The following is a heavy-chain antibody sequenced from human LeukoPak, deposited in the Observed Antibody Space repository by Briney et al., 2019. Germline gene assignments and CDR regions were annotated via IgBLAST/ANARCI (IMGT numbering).Heavy chain of an antibody. J-gene: IGHJ6*02. D-gene: IGHD6-19*01. CDR2: ISYDGSNR. V-gene: IGHV3-30*18. CDR1: GFTFSSYG. Sequence: PGGSLRLSCAASGFTFSSYGMHWVRQAPGKGLEWVAVISYDGSNRYYADSVKGRFTISRDNSKNTLYLQMNSLRAEDTAVYYCAKDSVVAGRYYYYYYGMDVWGQGTTVTVSS. CDR3: AKDSVVAGRYYYYYYGMDV.